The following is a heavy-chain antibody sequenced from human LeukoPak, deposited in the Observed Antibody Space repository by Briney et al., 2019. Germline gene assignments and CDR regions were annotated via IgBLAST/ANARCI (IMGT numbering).Heavy chain of an antibody. CDR1: GFTFSSYS. CDR3: AKRNAGTKFHLPYYFDY. V-gene: IGHV3-21*01. J-gene: IGHJ4*02. D-gene: IGHD2-8*01. CDR2: ISSSSSYI. Sequence: PGGSLRLSCAASGFTFSSYSMNWVRQAPGKGLEWVSSISSSSSYIYYADSVKGRFTISRDNAKNSLYLQMNSLRAEDTAVYYCAKRNAGTKFHLPYYFDYWGQGTLVTVSS.